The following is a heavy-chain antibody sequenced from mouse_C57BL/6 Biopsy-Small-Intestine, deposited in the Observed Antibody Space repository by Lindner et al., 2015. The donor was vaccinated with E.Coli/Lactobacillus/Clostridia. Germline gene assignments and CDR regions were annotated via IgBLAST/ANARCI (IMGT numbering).Heavy chain of an antibody. D-gene: IGHD2-3*01. CDR3: ARGSIYDGYYWYFDV. J-gene: IGHJ1*03. Sequence: VQLQESGPELVKPGASVKISCKASGYSFTSYYIHWVKQRPGQGLEWIGWIYPGSGNTKYNEKFKGKATLTADTSSSTAYMQLSSLTSEDSAVYYCARGSIYDGYYWYFDVWGTGTTVTVSP. V-gene: IGHV1-66*01. CDR1: GYSFTSYY. CDR2: IYPGSGNT.